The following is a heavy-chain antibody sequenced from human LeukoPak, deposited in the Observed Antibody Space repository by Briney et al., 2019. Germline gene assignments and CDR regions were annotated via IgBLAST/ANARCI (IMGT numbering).Heavy chain of an antibody. D-gene: IGHD2-15*01. J-gene: IGHJ4*02. Sequence: ASVKVSCKASGYTFTGYYMHWVRQAPGQGLEWRGIINPSGGSTSYAQKFQGGVTMTRDMSTSTVYMELSSLRSEDTAVYSCARGVGYCSGGSCYHRKEFDYWGQGTLVTVSS. CDR1: GYTFTGYY. CDR2: INPSGGST. V-gene: IGHV1-46*01. CDR3: ARGVGYCSGGSCYHRKEFDY.